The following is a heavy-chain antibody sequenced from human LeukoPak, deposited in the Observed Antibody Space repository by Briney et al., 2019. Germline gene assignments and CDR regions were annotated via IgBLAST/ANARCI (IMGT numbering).Heavy chain of an antibody. V-gene: IGHV4-59*12. CDR3: ARGGIAVAGNYFDY. CDR1: GGSISSYY. Sequence: SETLSLTCTVSGGSISSYYWSLIRQPPGKGLEWIGYIYYTGSTNYNPSLKSRVTISVDTSKNQFSLKLSSVTAADTAVYYCARGGIAVAGNYFDYWGQGTLVTVSS. D-gene: IGHD6-19*01. CDR2: IYYTGST. J-gene: IGHJ4*02.